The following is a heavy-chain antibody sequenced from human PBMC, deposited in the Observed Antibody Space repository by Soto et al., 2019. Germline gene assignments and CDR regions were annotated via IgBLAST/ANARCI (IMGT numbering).Heavy chain of an antibody. D-gene: IGHD6-13*01. CDR1: GYSFTSYW. J-gene: IGHJ6*02. Sequence: GESLKISCKGSGYSFTSYWFSWVRQMPGKGLEWMRRIDPSDSYTNYSPSFQGHVTISADKSISTAYLQWSSLKASDTAMYYCARQVDSSRPELLYYYGMDVWGQGTTVTVSS. V-gene: IGHV5-10-1*01. CDR3: ARQVDSSRPELLYYYGMDV. CDR2: IDPSDSYT.